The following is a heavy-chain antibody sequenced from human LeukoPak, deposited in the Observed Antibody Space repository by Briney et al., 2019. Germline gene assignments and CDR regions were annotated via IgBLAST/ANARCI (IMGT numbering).Heavy chain of an antibody. Sequence: PSETLSLTCTVSGGSISSTSYYWGWIRQPPGKGLEWIGSIYYSGSTNYNPSLKSRVTISVDTSKNQFSLKLSSVTAADTAVYYCARGFGEPATPPYYFDYWGQGTLVTVSS. J-gene: IGHJ4*02. CDR2: IYYSGST. D-gene: IGHD2-21*01. CDR1: GGSISSTSYY. CDR3: ARGFGEPATPPYYFDY. V-gene: IGHV4-39*07.